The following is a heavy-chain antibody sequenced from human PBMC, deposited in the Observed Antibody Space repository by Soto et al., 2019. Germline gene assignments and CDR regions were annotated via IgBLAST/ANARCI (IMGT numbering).Heavy chain of an antibody. V-gene: IGHV3-30*18. J-gene: IGHJ6*02. D-gene: IGHD2-2*01. CDR1: GFTFSSYG. CDR2: ISYDGSNK. Sequence: QVQLVESGGGVVQPGRSLRLSCAASGFTFSSYGMHWVRQAPGKGLEWVAVISYDGSNKYYADSAKGRFTISRDNPKNTVDLQMNSLRLEDTSVYYCAKAVGYCSSTSCREYYYYDGMDVWGQGTTVTVSS. CDR3: AKAVGYCSSTSCREYYYYDGMDV.